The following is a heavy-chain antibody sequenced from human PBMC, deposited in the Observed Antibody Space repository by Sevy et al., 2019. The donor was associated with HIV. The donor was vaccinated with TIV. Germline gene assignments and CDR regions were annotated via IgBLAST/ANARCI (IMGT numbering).Heavy chain of an antibody. Sequence: SETLSLTCTVSGGSISCYYWSWIRQPPGKGLEWIGYIYYSGSTNYNPSLKSRVTISVDTSKNQFSLKLSSVTAADTAVYYCARLQIGTAMAYFDYWGQGTLVTVSS. D-gene: IGHD5-18*01. CDR2: IYYSGST. V-gene: IGHV4-59*01. CDR1: GGSISCYY. CDR3: ARLQIGTAMAYFDY. J-gene: IGHJ4*02.